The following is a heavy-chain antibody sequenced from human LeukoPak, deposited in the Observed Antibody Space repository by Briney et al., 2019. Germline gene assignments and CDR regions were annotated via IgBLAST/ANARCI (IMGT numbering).Heavy chain of an antibody. D-gene: IGHD6-13*01. CDR2: IYYSGST. CDR3: ARGGSSWLYYYYYYYMDV. J-gene: IGHJ6*03. V-gene: IGHV4-59*01. Sequence: PSETLSLTCTVSGGSISSYYRSWIRQPPGKGLEWIGYIYYSGSTNYNPSLKSRVTISVDTSKNQFSLKLSSVTAADTAVYYCARGGSSWLYYYYYYYMDVWGKGTTVTVSS. CDR1: GGSISSYY.